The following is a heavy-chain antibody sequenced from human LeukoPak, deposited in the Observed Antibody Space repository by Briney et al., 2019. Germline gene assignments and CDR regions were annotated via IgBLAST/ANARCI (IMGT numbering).Heavy chain of an antibody. V-gene: IGHV1-18*01. CDR3: ARDSPLLPVHYGSGSLVMGV. CDR2: ISAYNGNT. J-gene: IGHJ6*02. CDR1: GYTFNSYG. Sequence: GASVKVSCKASGYTFNSYGVSWVRQAPGQGLEWMGYISAYNGNTNYAQKVQGRVTMTTDTSTGTAYMELRSLRSDDTAVYYCARDSPLLPVHYGSGSLVMGVWGQGTTVIVSS. D-gene: IGHD3-10*01.